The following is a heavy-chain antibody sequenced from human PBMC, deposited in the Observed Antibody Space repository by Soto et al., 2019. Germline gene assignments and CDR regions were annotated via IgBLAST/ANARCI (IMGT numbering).Heavy chain of an antibody. Sequence: GSLRLSCAASGFTFSSYGMHWVRQAPGKGLEWVAVISYDGSNKYYADSVKGRFTISRDNSKNTLYLQMNSLRAEDTAVYYCAKDRSWFDPWGQGTLVTVSS. CDR3: AKDRSWFDP. V-gene: IGHV3-30*18. CDR2: ISYDGSNK. CDR1: GFTFSSYG. J-gene: IGHJ5*02.